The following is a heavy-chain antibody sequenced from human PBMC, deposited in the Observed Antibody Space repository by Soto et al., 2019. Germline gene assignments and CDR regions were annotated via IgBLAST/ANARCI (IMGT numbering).Heavy chain of an antibody. D-gene: IGHD3-22*01. CDR2: IYPGDSDT. V-gene: IGHV5-51*01. CDR3: ARRRYYYDSSGYYAVAAFDI. J-gene: IGHJ3*02. CDR1: GYIFTSYW. Sequence: PGESLKISCKGSGYIFTSYWIGWGRQMPGKGLEWMGIIYPGDSDTRYSPSFQGQVTISADKSISTAYLQWSSLKASDTAMYYCARRRYYYDSSGYYAVAAFDIWGQGTMVTVSS.